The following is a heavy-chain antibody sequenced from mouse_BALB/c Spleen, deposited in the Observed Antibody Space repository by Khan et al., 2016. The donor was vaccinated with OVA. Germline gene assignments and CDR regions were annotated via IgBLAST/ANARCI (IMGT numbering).Heavy chain of an antibody. J-gene: IGHJ2*01. CDR3: TRNGFGNYESWDY. V-gene: IGHV1-5*01. Sequence: VQLQQSGTVLARPGASVKMSCKASGYTFTSYWMHWVKQRPGQGLEWIGAIYPGNSDTNYNQKFKGKAKLTAVTSTSTAYMELNSLTNADSAFYYCTRNGFGNYESWDYWGQGTTLTVSS. CDR1: GYTFTSYW. CDR2: IYPGNSDT. D-gene: IGHD2-1*01.